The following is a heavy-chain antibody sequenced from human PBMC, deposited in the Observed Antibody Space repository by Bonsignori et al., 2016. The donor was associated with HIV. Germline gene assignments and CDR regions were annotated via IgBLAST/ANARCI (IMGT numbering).Heavy chain of an antibody. J-gene: IGHJ4*02. Sequence: VRQAPGKGLEWVSDISSRSSTIYYADSVKGRFTISRDNAKNSLYLQMNSLRDEDTAVYYCARGHDDYIWGSYRYFDYWGQGTLVTVSS. D-gene: IGHD3-16*02. CDR2: ISSRSSTI. V-gene: IGHV3-48*02. CDR3: ARGHDDYIWGSYRYFDY.